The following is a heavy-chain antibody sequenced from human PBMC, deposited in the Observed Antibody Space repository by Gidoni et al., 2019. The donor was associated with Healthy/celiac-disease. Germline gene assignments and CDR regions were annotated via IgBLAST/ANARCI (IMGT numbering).Heavy chain of an antibody. V-gene: IGHV3-30*04. CDR1: GFTFSSYA. CDR3: ARDSFSSGWYGYFDY. Sequence: QVQLVASGGGVVKPGRSLRLSCAASGFTFSSYAMHWVRPAPGKGLVWVAVISYDGSNKYYADSVKGRFTISRDNSKNTLYLQMNSLRAEDTAVYYCARDSFSSGWYGYFDYWGQGTLVTVSS. D-gene: IGHD6-19*01. CDR2: ISYDGSNK. J-gene: IGHJ4*02.